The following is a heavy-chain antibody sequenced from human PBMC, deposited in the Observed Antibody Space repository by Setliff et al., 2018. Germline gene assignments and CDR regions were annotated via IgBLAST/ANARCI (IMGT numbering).Heavy chain of an antibody. D-gene: IGHD3-22*01. CDR3: AREAVDYYDSSGYVPFDY. J-gene: IGHJ4*02. V-gene: IGHV1-3*03. CDR1: GYTFTSYA. CDR2: INAGNGNT. Sequence: GASVTVSCKASGYTFTSYAMHWVRQAPGQRLEWMGWINAGNGNTKYSQEFQGRVTITRDTSASTAYMELSSLRSEDMAVYYCAREAVDYYDSSGYVPFDYWGQGTLVTVSS.